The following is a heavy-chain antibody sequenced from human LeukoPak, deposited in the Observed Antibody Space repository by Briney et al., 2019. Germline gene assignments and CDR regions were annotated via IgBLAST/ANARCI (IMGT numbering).Heavy chain of an antibody. CDR2: ISGSGAST. CDR1: GFTFSSYA. V-gene: IGHV3-23*01. Sequence: GGSLRLSCAASGFTFSSYAMSWVRQAPGKGLEWVSAISGSGASTYYADSVRGRFTISRDNPKNTLYLQINSLRAEDTAVYYCAKDFSSPYYYYGMDVWGQGTTVTVSS. CDR3: AKDFSSPYYYYGMDV. J-gene: IGHJ6*02. D-gene: IGHD6-13*01.